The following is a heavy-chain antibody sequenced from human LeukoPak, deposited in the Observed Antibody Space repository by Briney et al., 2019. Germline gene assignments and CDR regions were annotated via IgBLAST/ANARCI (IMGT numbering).Heavy chain of an antibody. V-gene: IGHV6-1*01. CDR2: ANYRSKWYY. Sequence: SQTLSLTCAIAGDSVSRNSAAWNWIRQSPSRGLEWLARANYRSKWYYDYAVSVKSRMSINTDTSKNHFTLQLNSVTPEDTAVYYCVGCSGGSCHSGAFEIWGQGTMVTVSS. CDR1: GDSVSRNSAA. J-gene: IGHJ3*02. D-gene: IGHD2-15*01. CDR3: VGCSGGSCHSGAFEI.